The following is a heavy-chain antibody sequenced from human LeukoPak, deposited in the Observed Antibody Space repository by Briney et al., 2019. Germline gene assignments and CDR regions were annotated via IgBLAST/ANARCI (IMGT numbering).Heavy chain of an antibody. CDR2: IYYSGST. D-gene: IGHD3-22*01. Sequence: SETLSLTCTVSGGSISSGGYYWSWIRQHPGKGLEWIGYIYYSGSTYYNPSLKSRVTISVDTSKNQFSLKLSSVTAADTAVYYCAWEKGDSSGYYEYDWGQGTLVTVSS. J-gene: IGHJ4*02. V-gene: IGHV4-31*03. CDR3: AWEKGDSSGYYEYD. CDR1: GGSISSGGYY.